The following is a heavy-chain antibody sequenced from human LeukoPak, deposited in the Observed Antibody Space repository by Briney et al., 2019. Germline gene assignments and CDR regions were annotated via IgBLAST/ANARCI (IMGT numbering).Heavy chain of an antibody. CDR3: ARGGSDYGGTDF. CDR1: GYTFTSYD. CDR2: MNPNSGDI. Sequence: GASVKVSCKASGYTFTSYDINWVRQATGQGLEWMGYMNPNSGDIGYAQKFQGRATMTWNTSINTAYMEQSSLRSGDTAVYYCARGGSDYGGTDFWGQGTLVTVSS. V-gene: IGHV1-8*01. D-gene: IGHD4-23*01. J-gene: IGHJ4*02.